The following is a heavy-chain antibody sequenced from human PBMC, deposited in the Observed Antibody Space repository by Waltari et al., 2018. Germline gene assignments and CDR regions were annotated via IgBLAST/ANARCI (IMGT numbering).Heavy chain of an antibody. CDR2: IFPSGNT. CDR1: DGSISSASW. J-gene: IGHJ4*02. Sequence: QLQLQESGPGLLKPSETLSLTCHVSDGSISSASWWSWIRQSPGKGLEGIGEIFPSGNTNYTPSLESRVTIAQDYAKNQFSLKLNSVTAADTAVYYCAGGSSMQQLMRYWGQGILVTVSS. V-gene: IGHV4-4*02. CDR3: AGGSSMQQLMRY. D-gene: IGHD6-13*01.